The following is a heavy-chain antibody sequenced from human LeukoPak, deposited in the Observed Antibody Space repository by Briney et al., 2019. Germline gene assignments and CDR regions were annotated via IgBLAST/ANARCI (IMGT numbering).Heavy chain of an antibody. D-gene: IGHD2-2*01. CDR1: GGSISSYY. CDR2: IYYSGST. V-gene: IGHV4-59*08. CDR3: ARHGCCSTSCPFQH. Sequence: SETLSLTCTVSGGSISSYYWSWIRQPPGKGLEWIGYIYYSGSTNYNPSLKSRVTISVDTSKNQFSLKLNSVTAADTAVYYCARHGCCSTSCPFQHWGQGTLVTVSS. J-gene: IGHJ1*01.